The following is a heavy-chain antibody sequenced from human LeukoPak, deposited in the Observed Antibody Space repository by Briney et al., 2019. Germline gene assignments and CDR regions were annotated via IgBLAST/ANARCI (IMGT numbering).Heavy chain of an antibody. CDR3: ARDRSGYYDFWSGYSTYDFDY. CDR2: ISAYNGNT. D-gene: IGHD3-3*01. V-gene: IGHV1-18*01. Sequence: ASVKVSCKASGYTFTSYGISWVRQAPGQGLEWMGWISAYNGNTSYAQKLQGRVTVTTDTSTSTAYMELRSLRSDDTAVYYCARDRSGYYDFWSGYSTYDFDYWGQGTLVTVSS. J-gene: IGHJ4*02. CDR1: GYTFTSYG.